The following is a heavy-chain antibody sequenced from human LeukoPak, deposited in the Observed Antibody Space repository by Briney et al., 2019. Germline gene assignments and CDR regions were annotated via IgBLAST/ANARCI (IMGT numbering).Heavy chain of an antibody. V-gene: IGHV3-30*18. J-gene: IGHJ4*02. CDR1: GFTFSSYG. D-gene: IGHD3-22*01. CDR3: AKEEYYYDSSGYYLDY. CDR2: ISYDGSNK. Sequence: PGRSLRLSCAASGFTFSSYGMHWVRQAPGKGLEWVAVISYDGSNKYYADSVKGRFTISRDNSKNTLYLQMNSLRAEDTAVYYCAKEEYYYDSSGYYLDYWGQGTVVTVSS.